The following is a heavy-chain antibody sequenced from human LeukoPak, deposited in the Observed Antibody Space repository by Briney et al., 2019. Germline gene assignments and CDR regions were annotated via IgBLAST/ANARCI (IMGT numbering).Heavy chain of an antibody. CDR2: INPNSGGT. CDR3: AREVPGFWSGLNWFDP. J-gene: IGHJ5*02. V-gene: IGHV1-2*02. Sequence: ASVKVSCKASGYTFTGYYMHWVRQAPGQGLEWMGWINPNSGGTNYAQKFQGRVTMTRDTSISTAYMELSRLRSDDTAVYYCAREVPGFWSGLNWFDPWGQGTLVTVSS. CDR1: GYTFTGYY. D-gene: IGHD3-3*01.